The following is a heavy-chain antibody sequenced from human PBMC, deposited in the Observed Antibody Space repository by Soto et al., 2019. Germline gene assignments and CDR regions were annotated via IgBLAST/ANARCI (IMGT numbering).Heavy chain of an antibody. V-gene: IGHV3-23*01. CDR1: GCTFKSYA. D-gene: IGHD6-19*01. CDR2: TPGSGGSS. J-gene: IGHJ4*02. CDR3: ARGASTGWFYFDF. Sequence: GWSLRLSCSASGCTFKSYAMNWVRQAPGKGLERVASTPGSGGSSYYADSVKGRFTISRDNSKNTLYLDLNSLKAEAPAMSYCARGASTGWFYFDFWGQGTKVTVSS.